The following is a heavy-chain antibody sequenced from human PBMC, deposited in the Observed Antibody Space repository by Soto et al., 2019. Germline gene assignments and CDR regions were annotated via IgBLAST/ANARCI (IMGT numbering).Heavy chain of an antibody. CDR1: GFTFSSYA. CDR3: AKDYQLLSPYYYYGMDV. J-gene: IGHJ6*02. CDR2: ISDSGDST. D-gene: IGHD2-2*01. Sequence: EVQLLESGGGLVQPGGSLRLSCAASGFTFSSYAMTWVRQAPGKGLEWVSAISDSGDSTYYADSVKGRFTISRDNSXNXXYLQMNSLRAEDTAVYYCAKDYQLLSPYYYYGMDVWGQGTTVTVSS. V-gene: IGHV3-23*01.